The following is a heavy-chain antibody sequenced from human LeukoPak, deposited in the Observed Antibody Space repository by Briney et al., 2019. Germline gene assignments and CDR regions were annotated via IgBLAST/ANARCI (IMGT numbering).Heavy chain of an antibody. V-gene: IGHV1-8*01. CDR3: ARDPPNCSGGSCYLSGYFDY. D-gene: IGHD2-15*01. J-gene: IGHJ4*02. CDR1: GYTFTSYD. Sequence: ASVKVSCKASGYTFTSYDINWVRQATGQGLEWMGWMNPNSGNTGYAQKFQGRVTMTRNTSISTAYMELSSLRSEDTAVYYCARDPPNCSGGSCYLSGYFDYWGQGTLVTVSS. CDR2: MNPNSGNT.